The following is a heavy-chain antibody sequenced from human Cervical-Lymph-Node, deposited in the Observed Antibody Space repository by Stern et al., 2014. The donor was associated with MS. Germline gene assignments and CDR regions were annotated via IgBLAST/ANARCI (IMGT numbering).Heavy chain of an antibody. J-gene: IGHJ4*02. CDR1: GGSISSGAYY. V-gene: IGHV4-31*03. CDR2: MYCSGNT. Sequence: QVQLQESGPGVVKPSQALSLTCTVSGGSISSGAYYWSWIRQRPGNDLEWIGYMYCSGNTYYNPSLRSRVTISRDTSTNKFSLSLISVTAADTAVYYCARASGYSYAYDFWGQGTLVTVSS. CDR3: ARASGYSYAYDF. D-gene: IGHD5-18*01.